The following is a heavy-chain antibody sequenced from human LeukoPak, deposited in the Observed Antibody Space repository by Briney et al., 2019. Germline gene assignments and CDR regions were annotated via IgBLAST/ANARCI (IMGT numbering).Heavy chain of an antibody. V-gene: IGHV1-69*05. CDR3: ARGPVGATELFDY. Sequence: ASVKVSCKASGGTFSSYAISWVRQAPGQGLEWMGGIIPIFGTANYAQKLQGRVTMTTDTSTSTAYMELRSLRSDDTAVYYCARGPVGATELFDYWGQGTLVTVSS. CDR2: IIPIFGTA. J-gene: IGHJ4*02. D-gene: IGHD1-26*01. CDR1: GGTFSSYA.